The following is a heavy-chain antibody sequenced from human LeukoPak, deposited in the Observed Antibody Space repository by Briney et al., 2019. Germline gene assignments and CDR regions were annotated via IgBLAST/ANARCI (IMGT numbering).Heavy chain of an antibody. Sequence: SETLSLTCTVSGGSISYSYWSWIRQPAGKGLEWIGRIYTSGSTNYNSSLKSRVTISVDTSKNQFSLKLSSVTAADTAVYYCARAYTVTTPIYYYYYYMDVWGKGTTVTISS. CDR2: IYTSGST. CDR3: ARAYTVTTPIYYYYYYMDV. V-gene: IGHV4-4*07. D-gene: IGHD4-17*01. CDR1: GGSISYSY. J-gene: IGHJ6*03.